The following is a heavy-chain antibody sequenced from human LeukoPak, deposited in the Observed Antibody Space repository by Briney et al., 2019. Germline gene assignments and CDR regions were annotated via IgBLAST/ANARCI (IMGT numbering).Heavy chain of an antibody. D-gene: IGHD5-12*01. CDR3: AKGPQSQWLPAS. CDR2: INSDGSST. V-gene: IGHV3-74*01. Sequence: PGGSLRLSCAASGFTFSSYWMHWVRQAPGKGLVWVSRINSDGSSTRYADSVKGRFTISRDNTKNTLYLQMNSLRAEDTAVYYCAKGPQSQWLPASWGQGTLVTVSS. J-gene: IGHJ5*02. CDR1: GFTFSSYW.